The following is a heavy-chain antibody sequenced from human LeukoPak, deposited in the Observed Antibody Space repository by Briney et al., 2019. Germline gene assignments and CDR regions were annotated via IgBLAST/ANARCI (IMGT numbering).Heavy chain of an antibody. Sequence: GGSLRPSCAASGFTFSDYYMSWIRQAPGKGLEWVSYISSGSTIYYADSVKGRFTISRDNAKNSLYLQMNSLRAEDTAVYYCARVPDFYGDYLDYWGQGTLVTVSS. V-gene: IGHV3-11*01. CDR2: ISSGSTI. D-gene: IGHD4-17*01. CDR1: GFTFSDYY. J-gene: IGHJ4*02. CDR3: ARVPDFYGDYLDY.